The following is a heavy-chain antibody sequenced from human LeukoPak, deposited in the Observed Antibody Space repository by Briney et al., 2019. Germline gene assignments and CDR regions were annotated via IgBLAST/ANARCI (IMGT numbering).Heavy chain of an antibody. CDR3: ARGFPYYYGSGSSHFDY. CDR1: GFTVSSNY. Sequence: GGSLRLSCAASGFTVSSNYMSWVRQAPGKGLEWVSVIYSGGSTYYADSVKGRFTIPRDNSKTTLYLQMTSLRAEDTAVYYCARGFPYYYGSGSSHFDYWGQGTLVTVSS. D-gene: IGHD3-10*01. J-gene: IGHJ4*02. CDR2: IYSGGST. V-gene: IGHV3-53*01.